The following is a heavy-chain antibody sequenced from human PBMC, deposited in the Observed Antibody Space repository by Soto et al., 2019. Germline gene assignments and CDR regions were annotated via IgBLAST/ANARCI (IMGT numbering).Heavy chain of an antibody. Sequence: SETLSLTCTVSGGSISSYYWSWIRQPPGKGLEWIGYIYYSGSTNYNPSLKSRVTISVDTSKNQFSLKLSSVTAADTAVYYCARRGTAWTKYYYYYGMDVWGPGTTVTVS. CDR2: IYYSGST. V-gene: IGHV4-59*01. CDR3: ARRGTAWTKYYYYYGMDV. CDR1: GGSISSYY. D-gene: IGHD1-1*01. J-gene: IGHJ6*02.